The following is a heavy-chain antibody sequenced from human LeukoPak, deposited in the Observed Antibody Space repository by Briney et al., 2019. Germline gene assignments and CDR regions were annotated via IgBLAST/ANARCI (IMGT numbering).Heavy chain of an antibody. CDR2: ISYSGKT. D-gene: IGHD3-22*01. CDR3: ARLLNNDNSGDPDTFDM. CDR1: RGSISRNY. J-gene: IGHJ3*02. Sequence: PSETLSLTCSVSRGSISRNYWSWVRQPPGEGLEWIGYISYSGKTKYNPSFQSRVTISLDTSKTHFSLKLTSVTAADTAVYYCARLLNNDNSGDPDTFDMWGPGTMVTVSS. V-gene: IGHV4-59*08.